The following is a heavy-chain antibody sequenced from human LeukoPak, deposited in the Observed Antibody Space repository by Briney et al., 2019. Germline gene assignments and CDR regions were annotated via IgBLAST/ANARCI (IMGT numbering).Heavy chain of an antibody. D-gene: IGHD6-13*01. CDR3: ARHSSSWDLFDY. CDR2: IYYSGST. CDR1: GGSISSYY. J-gene: IGHJ4*02. Sequence: SQTLSLTCTVSGGSISSYYWSWIRQPPGNGLEWIGYIYYSGSTNYNPSLKSRVTISVDTSKNQFSLKLSSVTAADTAVYYCARHSSSWDLFDYWGQGTLVTVAS. V-gene: IGHV4-59*08.